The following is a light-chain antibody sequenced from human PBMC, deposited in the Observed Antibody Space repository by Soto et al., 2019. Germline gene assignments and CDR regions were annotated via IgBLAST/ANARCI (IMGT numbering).Light chain of an antibody. J-gene: IGKJ1*01. Sequence: EIVMTQSPATLSVSPGRRATLSCRASQSISDTLAWYQQKPGQAPRLLIHGASTRAPGFPARFSGSGSGTDFTLTISSLQSEDFAVYYCQQYDNWPWTFGQGTKVDIK. CDR2: GAS. CDR1: QSISDT. CDR3: QQYDNWPWT. V-gene: IGKV3-15*01.